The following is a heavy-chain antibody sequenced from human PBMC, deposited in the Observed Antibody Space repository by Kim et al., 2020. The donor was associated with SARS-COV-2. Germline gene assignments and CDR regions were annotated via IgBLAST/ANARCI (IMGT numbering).Heavy chain of an antibody. D-gene: IGHD4-17*01. Sequence: GGSLRLSCAASGFTFSSYWMSWVRQAPGKGLEWVANIKQDGSEKYYVDSVKGRFTISRDNAKNSLYLQMNSLRAEDTAVYYCARDLGYGDDTLEFDYWGQGTLVTVSS. V-gene: IGHV3-7*01. CDR2: IKQDGSEK. CDR1: GFTFSSYW. J-gene: IGHJ4*02. CDR3: ARDLGYGDDTLEFDY.